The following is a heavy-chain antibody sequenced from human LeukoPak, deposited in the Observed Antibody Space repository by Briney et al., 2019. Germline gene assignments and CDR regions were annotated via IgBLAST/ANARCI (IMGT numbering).Heavy chain of an antibody. D-gene: IGHD6-19*01. CDR2: INPNSGGT. J-gene: IGHJ6*03. V-gene: IGHV1-2*02. CDR3: ARLGSIAVAGNMGYYYYMDV. CDR1: GGTFSSYA. Sequence: ASVKVSCKASGGTFSSYAISWVRQAPGQGLEWMGWINPNSGGTNYAQKFQGRVTMTRDTSISTAYMELSRLRSDDTAVYYCARLGSIAVAGNMGYYYYMDVWGKGTTVTVSS.